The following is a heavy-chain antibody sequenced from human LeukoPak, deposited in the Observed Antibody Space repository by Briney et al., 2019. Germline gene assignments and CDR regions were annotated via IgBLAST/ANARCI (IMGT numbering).Heavy chain of an antibody. CDR2: IKQDGSEK. CDR3: AREAVGNFWSSVYYFDH. V-gene: IGHV3-7*01. J-gene: IGHJ4*02. D-gene: IGHD3-3*01. CDR1: GFTFGSYW. Sequence: GGSLRLSCAASGFTFGSYWMSWVRQAPGKGLEWVANIKQDGSEKYYVDSVKGRFTVSRDNAKRSLYLQMNTLRAEDTAVYYCAREAVGNFWSSVYYFDHWGQGTLVPVSS.